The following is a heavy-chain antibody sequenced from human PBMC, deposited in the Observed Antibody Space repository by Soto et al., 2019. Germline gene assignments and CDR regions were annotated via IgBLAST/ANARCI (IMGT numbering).Heavy chain of an antibody. Sequence: SETLSLTCTVSGGSISSYYWSWIRQPPGKGLEWIGYIYYSGSTNYNPSLKSRVTISVDTSKNQFSLKLSSVTAADTAVYYCARDIRVVAATPHAFDIWGQGTMVT. CDR3: ARDIRVVAATPHAFDI. D-gene: IGHD2-15*01. CDR1: GGSISSYY. J-gene: IGHJ3*02. CDR2: IYYSGST. V-gene: IGHV4-59*01.